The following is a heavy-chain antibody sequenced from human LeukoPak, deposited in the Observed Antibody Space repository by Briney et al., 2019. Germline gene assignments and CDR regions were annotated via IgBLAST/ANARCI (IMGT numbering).Heavy chain of an antibody. CDR3: ARHGGPYSCSWYYFDY. V-gene: IGHV4-4*09. CDR1: GGSISIYY. D-gene: IGHD6-13*01. CDR2: IYTSGST. J-gene: IGHJ4*02. Sequence: SETLSLTCTVTGGSISIYYWSRIRQPPGKGLEWIGYIYTSGSTNYNPSLKSRVTISVDTSKNQFSLKLSSVTAADTAVYYCARHGGPYSCSWYYFDYWGQGTLVTVSS.